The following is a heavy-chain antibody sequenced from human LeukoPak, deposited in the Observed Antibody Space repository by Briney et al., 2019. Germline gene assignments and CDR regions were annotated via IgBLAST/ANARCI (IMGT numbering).Heavy chain of an antibody. J-gene: IGHJ4*02. CDR3: ARESETSGWYDY. Sequence: GGSLRLSCAAPGFFFNNYAIHWVRRAPGKGLEWVSLISGDGGSTFYAYSVRGRFTISRDNTRKSLSLQMSSLRSEDTALYYCARESETSGWYDYWGQGTLVTVSS. V-gene: IGHV3-43*02. D-gene: IGHD6-19*01. CDR1: GFFFNNYA. CDR2: ISGDGGST.